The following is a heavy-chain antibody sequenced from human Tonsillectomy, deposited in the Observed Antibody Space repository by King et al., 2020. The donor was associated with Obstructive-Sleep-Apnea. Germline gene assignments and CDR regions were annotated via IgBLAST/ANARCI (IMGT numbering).Heavy chain of an antibody. D-gene: IGHD1-26*01. CDR3: TKGAGWELLYYFDY. Sequence: VQLVESGGDLGQPGRFLRLSFAGSGFTFDGYALHWVRPAPGKGLGWVSGISWNRGTLGFGGSGKGRFTISRNNAKNSLYLQMDSLRPEDTALYYCTKGAGWELLYYFDYWGQGTLVTVSS. V-gene: IGHV3-9*01. J-gene: IGHJ4*02. CDR2: ISWNRGTL. CDR1: GFTFDGYA.